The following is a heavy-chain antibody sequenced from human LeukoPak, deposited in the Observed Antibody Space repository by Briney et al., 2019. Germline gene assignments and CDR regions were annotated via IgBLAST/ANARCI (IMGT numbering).Heavy chain of an antibody. J-gene: IGHJ4*02. D-gene: IGHD2-15*01. Sequence: GGSLRLSCTSSGFTFGDYAMSWFRQAPGKGLEWVSSISSSSGCIYYADPVKGRFTISRDNAKNSLYLQMNSLRAEDTAVYYCARELISSTSLDYWGQGTLVTVSS. CDR1: GFTFGDYA. V-gene: IGHV3-21*01. CDR2: ISSSSGCI. CDR3: ARELISSTSLDY.